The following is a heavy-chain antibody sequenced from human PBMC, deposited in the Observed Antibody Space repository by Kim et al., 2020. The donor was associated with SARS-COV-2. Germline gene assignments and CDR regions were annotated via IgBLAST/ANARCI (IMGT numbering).Heavy chain of an antibody. V-gene: IGHV3-9*01. CDR3: AKDRREAAAGTIFDY. J-gene: IGHJ4*02. D-gene: IGHD6-13*01. Sequence: SVKGRFTISRDNAKNSLYLQMNSLRAEDTALYYCAKDRREAAAGTIFDYWGQGTLVTVSS.